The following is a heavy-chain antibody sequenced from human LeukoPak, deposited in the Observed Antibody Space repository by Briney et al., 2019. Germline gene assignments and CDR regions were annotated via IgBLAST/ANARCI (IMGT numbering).Heavy chain of an antibody. CDR3: AKFLAVIAARDSLYFQH. CDR1: GFTFSSFA. V-gene: IGHV3-23*01. J-gene: IGHJ1*01. CDR2: ISDSGGTT. D-gene: IGHD6-6*01. Sequence: HSGGSLRLSCEATGFTFSSFAMSWVRQAPGKGLEWVSAISDSGGTTYYADSAKGRFTISRDNSKNTLYLQMSSLRAEDTAVYYCAKFLAVIAARDSLYFQHWGQGTLVTVSS.